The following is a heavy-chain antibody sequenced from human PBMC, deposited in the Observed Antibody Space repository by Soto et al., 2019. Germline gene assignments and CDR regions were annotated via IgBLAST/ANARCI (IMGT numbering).Heavy chain of an antibody. D-gene: IGHD3-3*01. V-gene: IGHV3-23*01. J-gene: IGHJ6*02. CDR3: AKLITIFGVVMS. Sequence: GGSLRLSCAASGFTFSSYAMSWVRQAPGKGLEWVSAIGGSGGSTYYADSVKGRFTISRDNSKNTLYLQMNSLRAEDTAVYYCAKLITIFGVVMSWGQGTTVIVSS. CDR2: IGGSGGST. CDR1: GFTFSSYA.